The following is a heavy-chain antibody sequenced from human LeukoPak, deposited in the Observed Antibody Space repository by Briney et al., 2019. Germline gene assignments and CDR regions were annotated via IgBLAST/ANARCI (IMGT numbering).Heavy chain of an antibody. CDR2: ISGSGGST. V-gene: IGHV3-23*01. J-gene: IGHJ4*02. Sequence: GGSLRLSCAASGFTFSSYAMSWVRQAPGKGLEWVSAISGSGGSTYYADSVKGRFTISRDNSKNTLYLQMNSLRAEDTAVYYCAKVEGGRYYDSSGYLDYWGQGTLVTVSS. CDR3: AKVEGGRYYDSSGYLDY. CDR1: GFTFSSYA. D-gene: IGHD3-22*01.